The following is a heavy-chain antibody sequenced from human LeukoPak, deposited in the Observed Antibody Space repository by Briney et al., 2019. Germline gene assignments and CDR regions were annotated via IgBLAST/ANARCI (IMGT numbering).Heavy chain of an antibody. CDR2: MNPNSGNT. Sequence: VASVKVSCKASGYTFTSYDINWVRQATGQGLEWMGWMNPNSGNTGYAQKFQGRVTMTRNTSISTAYMELSSLRSEDTAVYYCARADYYDSSGPPPFDYWGQGTLVTVSS. CDR1: GYTFTSYD. D-gene: IGHD3-22*01. J-gene: IGHJ4*02. V-gene: IGHV1-8*01. CDR3: ARADYYDSSGPPPFDY.